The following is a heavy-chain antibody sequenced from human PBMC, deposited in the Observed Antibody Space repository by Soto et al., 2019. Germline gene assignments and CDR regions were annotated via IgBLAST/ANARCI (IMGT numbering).Heavy chain of an antibody. CDR2: LSYSGDTT. J-gene: IGHJ4*02. V-gene: IGHV3-23*01. Sequence: GGSLRLSCAASGFTVSNYAMSWVRQAPGKGLEWVSALSYSGDTTYYAGSVQARFTISRDNSDNTLYLQMNSLRADDTAVYYCARDGLGNPSTEFDYWGQGTLVTVSS. CDR1: GFTVSNYA. CDR3: ARDGLGNPSTEFDY. D-gene: IGHD1-1*01.